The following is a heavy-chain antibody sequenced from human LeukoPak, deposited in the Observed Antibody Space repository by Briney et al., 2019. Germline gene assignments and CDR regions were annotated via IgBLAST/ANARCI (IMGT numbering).Heavy chain of an antibody. CDR1: GFTFSSYA. V-gene: IGHV3-23*01. CDR2: ISGSGGST. J-gene: IGHJ4*02. Sequence: PGGSLRLSCPAYGFTFSSYAMSWVRQAPGKGLEWVSAISGSGGSTYYADSVKGRFTISRDNSKNTLYLQMNSLRAEDTAVYYCAKDESPYYDFWSGHNDYWGQGTLVTVSS. D-gene: IGHD3-3*01. CDR3: AKDESPYYDFWSGHNDY.